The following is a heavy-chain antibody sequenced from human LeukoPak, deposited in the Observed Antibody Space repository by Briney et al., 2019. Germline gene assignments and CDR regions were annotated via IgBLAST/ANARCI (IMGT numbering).Heavy chain of an antibody. CDR3: ARGYSSSWSRGGRYYYYGMDV. Sequence: SETLSLTCAVYGGSFSGYYWSWIRQPPGKGLEWIGEINHSGSTNYNPSLKSRATISVDTSKNQFSLKLSSVTAADTAVYYCARGYSSSWSRGGRYYYYGMDVWGQGTTVTVSS. CDR1: GGSFSGYY. CDR2: INHSGST. D-gene: IGHD6-13*01. V-gene: IGHV4-34*01. J-gene: IGHJ6*02.